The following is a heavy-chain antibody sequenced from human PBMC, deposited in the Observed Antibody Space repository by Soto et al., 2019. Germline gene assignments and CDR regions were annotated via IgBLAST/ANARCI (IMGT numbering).Heavy chain of an antibody. J-gene: IGHJ4*02. D-gene: IGHD1-20*01. V-gene: IGHV3-30*18. Sequence: GGSLRLSCAASGFTFSSYGMHWVRQAPGKGLEWVAVISYDGSNKYYADSVKGRFTISRDNSKNTLYLQMNSLRAEDTAVYYCAKDRAITGKTPEGYWGQGTLVTVSS. CDR1: GFTFSSYG. CDR2: ISYDGSNK. CDR3: AKDRAITGKTPEGY.